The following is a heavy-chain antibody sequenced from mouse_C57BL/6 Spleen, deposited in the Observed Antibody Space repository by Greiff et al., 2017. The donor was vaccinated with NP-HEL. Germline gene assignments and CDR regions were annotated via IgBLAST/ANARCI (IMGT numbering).Heavy chain of an antibody. Sequence: VQLQQPGAELVKPGASVKLSCKASGYTFTSYWMHWVKQRPGQGLEWIGMIHPNSGSTNYNEKFNSKATLTVDKSSSTAYMQLSSLTSEDSAVYYCASPNSPNYYGSSYNYAMDYWGQGTSVTVSS. CDR1: GYTFTSYW. V-gene: IGHV1-64*01. J-gene: IGHJ4*01. D-gene: IGHD1-1*01. CDR2: IHPNSGST. CDR3: ASPNSPNYYGSSYNYAMDY.